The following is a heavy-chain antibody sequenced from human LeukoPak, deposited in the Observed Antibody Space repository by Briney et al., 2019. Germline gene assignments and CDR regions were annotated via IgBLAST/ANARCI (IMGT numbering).Heavy chain of an antibody. CDR3: AKALYSGYDYDAFDY. Sequence: GGSLRLSCAASGFTFSSYGMHWVGQAPGKGLEWVAVISYDGSNKYYADSVKGRFTISRDNSKSTLYLQMNSLRAEDTAVYYCAKALYSGYDYDAFDYWGQGTLVTVSA. CDR1: GFTFSSYG. D-gene: IGHD5-12*01. J-gene: IGHJ4*02. V-gene: IGHV3-30*18. CDR2: ISYDGSNK.